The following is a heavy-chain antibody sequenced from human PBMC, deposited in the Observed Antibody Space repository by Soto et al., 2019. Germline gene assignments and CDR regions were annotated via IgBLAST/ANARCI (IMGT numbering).Heavy chain of an antibody. CDR2: ISYDGSNK. Sequence: QVQLVESGGGVVQPGRSLRLSCAASGFTFSSYGMHWVRQAPGKGLEWVAVISYDGSNKYYGVSVKGRFTISRDNSKNTLSLQMNSLRAEDTAVYYCAKGARPAAIVATDYFDYWGQGTLVTVSS. V-gene: IGHV3-30*18. D-gene: IGHD5-12*01. J-gene: IGHJ4*02. CDR1: GFTFSSYG. CDR3: AKGARPAAIVATDYFDY.